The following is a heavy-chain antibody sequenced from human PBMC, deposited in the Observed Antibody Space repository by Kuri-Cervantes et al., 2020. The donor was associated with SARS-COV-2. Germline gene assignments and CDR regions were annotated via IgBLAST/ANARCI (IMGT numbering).Heavy chain of an antibody. Sequence: GESLKISCAASGFTFSNAWMSWVRQAPGKGLEWVSAISGSGGSTYYADSVKGRFTISRDNSKNTLYLQMNSLRAEDTAVYYCARDLSYGSNYYYGMDVWGQGTTVTVSS. J-gene: IGHJ6*02. D-gene: IGHD5-18*01. CDR2: ISGSGGST. CDR1: GFTFSNAW. V-gene: IGHV3-23*01. CDR3: ARDLSYGSNYYYGMDV.